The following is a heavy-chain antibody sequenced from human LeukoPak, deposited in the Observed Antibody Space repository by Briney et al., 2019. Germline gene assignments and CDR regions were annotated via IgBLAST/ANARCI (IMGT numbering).Heavy chain of an antibody. Sequence: GGSLRLSCAASGFTFSSYSMSWVRQAPGKGLEWVSAISGSGGSTYYADSVKGRFTISRDNSKNTLYLQMNSLRAEDTAVYYCAKDLYYYDSSGYPRGFDYWGQGTLVTVSS. CDR3: AKDLYYYDSSGYPRGFDY. V-gene: IGHV3-23*01. CDR2: ISGSGGST. D-gene: IGHD3-22*01. CDR1: GFTFSSYS. J-gene: IGHJ4*02.